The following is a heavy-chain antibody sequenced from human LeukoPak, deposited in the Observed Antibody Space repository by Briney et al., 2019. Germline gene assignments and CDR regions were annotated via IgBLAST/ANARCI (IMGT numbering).Heavy chain of an antibody. CDR1: GFTFSSYG. D-gene: IGHD6-13*01. V-gene: IGHV3-30*02. Sequence: GGSLRLSCAASGFTFSSYGMHWVRQAPGKGLEWVAFIRYDGSNKYYADSVKGRFTTSRDNSKNTLYLQMNSLRAEDTAVYYCAKDTDSSPYYFDYWGQGTLVTVSS. CDR2: IRYDGSNK. J-gene: IGHJ4*02. CDR3: AKDTDSSPYYFDY.